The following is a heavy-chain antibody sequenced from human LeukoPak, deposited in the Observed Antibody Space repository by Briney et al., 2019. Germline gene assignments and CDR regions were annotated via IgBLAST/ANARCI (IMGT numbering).Heavy chain of an antibody. CDR3: AIDILSADAFEI. CDR1: GGTFSSYA. V-gene: IGHV1-69*06. Sequence: SVKVSCKASGGTFSSYAISWVRQAPGQGLEWMGGIIPIFGTANYAQKFQGRVTITADKSTSTAYMELSSLRSEDTAVYYCAIDILSADAFEIWGQGTMVTVSS. J-gene: IGHJ3*02. CDR2: IIPIFGTA. D-gene: IGHD3-9*01.